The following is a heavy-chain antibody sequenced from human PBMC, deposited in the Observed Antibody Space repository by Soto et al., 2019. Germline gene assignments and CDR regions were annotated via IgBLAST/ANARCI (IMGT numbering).Heavy chain of an antibody. CDR1: GYTFTSYA. CDR2: INAGNGNT. CDR3: ARERVNYYDSSGHDAFDI. Sequence: ASVKVSCKASGYTFTSYAMHWVRQAPGQRLEWMGWINAGNGNTKYSQKFQGRVTITRDTSASTAYMELGSLRSEDTAVYYCARERVNYYDSSGHDAFDIWGQGTMVTVSS. D-gene: IGHD3-22*01. J-gene: IGHJ3*02. V-gene: IGHV1-3*01.